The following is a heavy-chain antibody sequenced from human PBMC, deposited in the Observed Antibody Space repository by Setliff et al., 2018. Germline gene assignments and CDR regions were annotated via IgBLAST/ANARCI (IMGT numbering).Heavy chain of an antibody. Sequence: GASVKVSCKASGYTFTSYAMHWVRQARGQRLEWIGWIVVGSGNTNYAQKFQERVTITRDRSTSTAYMELSSLRSEDTAVYYCAADLYSGYDRPFDYWGQGTLVTVSS. J-gene: IGHJ4*02. D-gene: IGHD5-12*01. CDR1: GYTFTSYA. V-gene: IGHV1-58*02. CDR2: IVVGSGNT. CDR3: AADLYSGYDRPFDY.